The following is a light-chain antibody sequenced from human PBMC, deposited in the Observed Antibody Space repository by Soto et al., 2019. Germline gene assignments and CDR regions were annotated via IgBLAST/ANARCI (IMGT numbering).Light chain of an antibody. V-gene: IGKV3-20*01. CDR3: QQYGRSPQWT. J-gene: IGKJ1*01. CDR2: GAS. Sequence: EIVLTQSPGTLSLSPGERATLSCRASQSVSSLYLAWFQQKPGQAPRLLIYGASTRATGIPDRFSGSGSGTDFTLTISRLEPEDFAVYYCQQYGRSPQWTCCQGTKVDIK. CDR1: QSVSSLY.